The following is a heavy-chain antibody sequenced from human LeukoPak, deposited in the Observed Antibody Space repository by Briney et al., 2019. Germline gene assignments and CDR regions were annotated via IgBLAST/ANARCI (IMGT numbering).Heavy chain of an antibody. D-gene: IGHD6-19*01. CDR2: IIPILGIA. CDR1: GGTFSSYA. J-gene: IGHJ4*02. Sequence: SVKVSCKASGGTFSSYAISWVRQAPGQGLEWMGRIIPILGIANYAQKFQGRVTITADKSTSTAYMELSSLRSEDTAVYYCARSGLATYFDYWGQGTLVTVSS. V-gene: IGHV1-69*04. CDR3: ARSGLATYFDY.